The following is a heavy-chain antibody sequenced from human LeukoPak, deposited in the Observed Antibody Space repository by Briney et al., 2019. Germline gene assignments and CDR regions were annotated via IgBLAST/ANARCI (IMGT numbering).Heavy chain of an antibody. V-gene: IGHV3-74*01. Sequence: PGGSLRLSCAASGFTFSSYWMHWVRQAPGKGLVWVSRINSDGSSTSYADSVKGRFTISRDNAKNTLYLQMNSLRAEDTAVYYCAREAEITRFDYWGQGTLVTVSS. J-gene: IGHJ4*02. CDR1: GFTFSSYW. CDR2: INSDGSST. CDR3: AREAEITRFDY. D-gene: IGHD5-24*01.